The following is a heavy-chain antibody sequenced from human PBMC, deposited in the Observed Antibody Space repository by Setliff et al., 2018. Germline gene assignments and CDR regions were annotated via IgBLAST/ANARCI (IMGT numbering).Heavy chain of an antibody. D-gene: IGHD4-17*01. CDR3: TREGRGVTTAH. V-gene: IGHV1-69*13. CDR2: LIPILGKT. Sequence: GASVKVSCKASGGSLDSDVITWVRQAPGQGLEWMGRLIPILGKTNYAESFQGRVLITADDATTTGYMELSNLRSEDTAVYFCTREGRGVTTAHWGQGTLVTVSS. J-gene: IGHJ4*02. CDR1: GGSLDSDV.